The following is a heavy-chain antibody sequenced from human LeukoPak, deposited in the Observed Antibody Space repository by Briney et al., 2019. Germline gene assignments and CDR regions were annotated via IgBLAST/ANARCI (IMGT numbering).Heavy chain of an antibody. J-gene: IGHJ3*02. CDR1: GFTFSDYY. D-gene: IGHD2-8*02. V-gene: IGHV3-11*01. Sequence: GGSLRLSCAASGFTFSDYYMSWIRQAPGKGLEWVSYISSSGSTIYYADSVKGRFTISRDNDKHSLYLQMNRLRAEDTAVYYCAGTWSDTFDTWGEGTMVTVSS. CDR2: ISSSGSTI. CDR3: AGTWSDTFDT.